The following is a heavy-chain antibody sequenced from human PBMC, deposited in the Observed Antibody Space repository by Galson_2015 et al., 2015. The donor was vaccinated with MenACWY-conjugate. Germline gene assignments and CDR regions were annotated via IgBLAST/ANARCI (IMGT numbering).Heavy chain of an antibody. Sequence: SLRLSCAASGSSFSDSAMHWVRQASGKGLEWVGRIRSKRNNYATTYAASVQGRFTISRDESERMAYLHMNSLKTEDTAIYYCTRQIPLNFDYWGQGVLVTVSS. J-gene: IGHJ4*02. CDR1: GSSFSDSA. CDR2: IRSKRNNYAT. V-gene: IGHV3-73*01. CDR3: TRQIPLNFDY.